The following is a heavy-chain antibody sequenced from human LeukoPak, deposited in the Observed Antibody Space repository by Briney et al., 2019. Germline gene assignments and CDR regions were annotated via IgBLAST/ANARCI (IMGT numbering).Heavy chain of an antibody. CDR3: ARNLIPEQLVLNF. CDR1: GGSISNYY. J-gene: IGHJ4*02. Sequence: PSETLSLTCTVSGGSISNYYWNWIRQPPGKGLEFIGYIYYTGSTNYNPSLKSRVTMSVDTSKNQFSLNLRSVTPEHTAVYYCARNLIPEQLVLNFWGQGTLVTVSS. D-gene: IGHD6-13*01. CDR2: IYYTGST. V-gene: IGHV4-59*01.